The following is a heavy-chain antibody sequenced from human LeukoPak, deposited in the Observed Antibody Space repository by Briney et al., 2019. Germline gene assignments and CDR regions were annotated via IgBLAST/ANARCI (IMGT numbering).Heavy chain of an antibody. Sequence: GGSLRLSCAASGFTFSNYAITWIRQAPGKGLEWVSEISGSGESTYYGDSVKGRFTISRDNSKNTLYLQMNSRRAGDTAVYYCAREHWDFDYWGQGTLVTVSS. V-gene: IGHV3-23*01. J-gene: IGHJ4*02. CDR3: AREHWDFDY. CDR2: ISGSGEST. CDR1: GFTFSNYA. D-gene: IGHD7-27*01.